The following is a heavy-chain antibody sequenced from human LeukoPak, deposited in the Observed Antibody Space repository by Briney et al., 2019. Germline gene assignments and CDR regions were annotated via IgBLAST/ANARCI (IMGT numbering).Heavy chain of an antibody. Sequence: SGGSLRLSCAASGFTFSSYSMNWVRQAPGKGLEWVSSISSSSSYIYYADSVKGRFTISRDNAKNSLYLQMNSLRAEDTAVYYCARPMVRALYYYYMDVWGKGTTVTVSS. V-gene: IGHV3-21*01. D-gene: IGHD3-10*01. J-gene: IGHJ6*03. CDR3: ARPMVRALYYYYMDV. CDR1: GFTFSSYS. CDR2: ISSSSSYI.